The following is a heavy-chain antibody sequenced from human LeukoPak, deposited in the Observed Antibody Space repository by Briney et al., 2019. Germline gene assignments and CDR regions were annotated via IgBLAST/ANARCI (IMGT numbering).Heavy chain of an antibody. CDR1: GGSFSGYY. Sequence: SETLSLTCAVYGGSFSGYYWSWIRQPPGKGLEWIGEINHSGSTNYNPSLKSRVTISVDTSKNQFSLKLSSVTAADTAVYYCARGPEYPHGYCSSTGCQYPLYYFDYWGQGTLVTVSS. D-gene: IGHD2-2*01. CDR2: INHSGST. V-gene: IGHV4-34*01. J-gene: IGHJ4*02. CDR3: ARGPEYPHGYCSSTGCQYPLYYFDY.